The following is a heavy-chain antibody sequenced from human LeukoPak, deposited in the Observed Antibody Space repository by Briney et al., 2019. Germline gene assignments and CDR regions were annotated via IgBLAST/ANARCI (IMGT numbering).Heavy chain of an antibody. J-gene: IGHJ6*03. D-gene: IGHD6-19*01. CDR2: ISGSGGST. V-gene: IGHV3-23*01. CDR1: GFTFSDYY. Sequence: GGSLRLSCAASGFTFSDYYMSWIRQAPGKGLEWVSAISGSGGSTYYADSVKGRFTISRDNSKNTLYLQMNSLRAEDTAVYYCAKDSGWYGYYYYYYMDVWGKGTTVTISS. CDR3: AKDSGWYGYYYYYYMDV.